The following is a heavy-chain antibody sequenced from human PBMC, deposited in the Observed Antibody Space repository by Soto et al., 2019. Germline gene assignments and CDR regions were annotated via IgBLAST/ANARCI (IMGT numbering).Heavy chain of an antibody. CDR2: ISSSGSTI. CDR3: ARYSTTSYMDV. Sequence: QVQLVESGGGLVKPGGSLRLSCAASGLTFSDYHMSWIRQAPGKGLEWVSYISSSGSTIYYADSVKGRFTISRDNAKNSLYLQMNSVKAADTAVYYCARYSTTSYMDVWGKGTTVTVSS. CDR1: GLTFSDYH. D-gene: IGHD2-2*01. V-gene: IGHV3-11*01. J-gene: IGHJ6*03.